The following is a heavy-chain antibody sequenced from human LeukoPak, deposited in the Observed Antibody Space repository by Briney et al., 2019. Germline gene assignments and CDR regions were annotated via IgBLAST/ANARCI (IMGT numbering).Heavy chain of an antibody. CDR1: GGSISSYY. CDR2: IYYSGST. J-gene: IGHJ4*02. Sequence: PSETLSLTCTVSGGSISSYYWSWIRQPPGKGLEWIGYIYYSGSTNYNPSLKSRVTISVDTSKNQFSLKLSSVTAADTAVYYCARHVGESSSWYGGGWDYWGQGTLVTVSS. V-gene: IGHV4-59*08. CDR3: ARHVGESSSWYGGGWDY. D-gene: IGHD6-13*01.